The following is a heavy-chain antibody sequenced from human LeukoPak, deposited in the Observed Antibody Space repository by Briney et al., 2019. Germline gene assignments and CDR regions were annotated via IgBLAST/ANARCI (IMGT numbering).Heavy chain of an antibody. CDR2: INHSGGT. CDR3: ARRYYDFWSGSYYYMDV. J-gene: IGHJ6*03. D-gene: IGHD3-3*01. V-gene: IGHV4-34*01. CDR1: GGSFSGYY. Sequence: SETLSLTCAVYGGSFSGYYWSWIRQPPGKGLEWIGEINHSGGTNYNPSLKSRVTISVDTSKNQFSLKLSSVTAADTAVYYCARRYYDFWSGSYYYMDVWGKGTTVTVSS.